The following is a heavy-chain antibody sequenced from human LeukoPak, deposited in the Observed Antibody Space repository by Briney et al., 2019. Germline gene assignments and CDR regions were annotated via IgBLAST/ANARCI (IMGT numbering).Heavy chain of an antibody. CDR3: LIGTDVVVTDY. CDR2: IYYSGST. CDR1: GGSISRSRDY. V-gene: IGHV4-39*01. J-gene: IGHJ4*02. Sequence: PSETLSLTCTVSGGSISRSRDYWGWIRQPPGKGLEWIGSIYYSGSTYYNPSLKSRVTISVDTSKNQFSLKLSSVTAADTAVYYCLIGTDVVVTDYWGQGTLVTVSS. D-gene: IGHD2-21*02.